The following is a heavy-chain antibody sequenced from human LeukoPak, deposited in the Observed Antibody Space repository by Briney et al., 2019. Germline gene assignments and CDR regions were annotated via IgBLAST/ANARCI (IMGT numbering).Heavy chain of an antibody. J-gene: IGHJ4*02. CDR1: GFTFSRYW. CDR2: IKEDGSDK. D-gene: IGHD3-22*01. V-gene: IGHV3-7*01. Sequence: PGGSLRLSCAASGFTFSRYWMAWVRQAPGKGLEWVANIKEDGSDKGFADSVKGRFTISRDNGKNSLYLQMNSLTVEDTAAYYCARDVVGALDFWGQGTLVTVSS. CDR3: ARDVVGALDF.